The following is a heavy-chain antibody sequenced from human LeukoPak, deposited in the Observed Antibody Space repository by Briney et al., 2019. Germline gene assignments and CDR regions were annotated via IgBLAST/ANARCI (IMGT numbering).Heavy chain of an antibody. CDR3: ARAVWSGYLYYFDY. D-gene: IGHD3-3*01. V-gene: IGHV4-39*07. CDR1: GGSISSSSYY. CDR2: IYYSGST. Sequence: SETLSLTCTVSGGSISSSSYYWGWIRQPPGKGLEWIGSIYYSGSTYYNPSLKSRVTISVDTSKNQFSLKLSSVTAADTAVYYCARAVWSGYLYYFDYWGQGTLVTVSS. J-gene: IGHJ4*02.